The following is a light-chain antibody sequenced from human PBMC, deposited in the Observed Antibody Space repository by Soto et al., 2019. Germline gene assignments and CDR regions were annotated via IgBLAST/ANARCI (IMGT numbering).Light chain of an antibody. CDR2: SNN. V-gene: IGLV1-44*01. CDR1: SSNIGSNT. J-gene: IGLJ1*01. Sequence: QSVLTQPTSASGTPGQRVTISCSGSSSNIGSNTVNWYQQLPGTAPKLLIYSNNQRPSGVPVRISGSKSGTSASLAISGLQSEDEADYYCAAWDDSLNGPNYVFGSGTKLTVL. CDR3: AAWDDSLNGPNYV.